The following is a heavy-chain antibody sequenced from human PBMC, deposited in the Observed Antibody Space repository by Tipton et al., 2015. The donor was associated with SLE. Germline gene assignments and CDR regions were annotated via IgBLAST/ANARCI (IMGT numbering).Heavy chain of an antibody. CDR2: IYHSGNI. J-gene: IGHJ4*02. V-gene: IGHV4-4*02. CDR3: ARVDGAYDQYYLDY. CDR1: GGAMTRGIYY. Sequence: TLSLTCSVSGGAMTRGIYYWSWIRQPAGKGLEWVGEIYHSGNINYNPSLKSRLTISVDKYRNQFFLQLTSVTAADTAVYYCARVDGAYDQYYLDYWGQGTLVTVSS. D-gene: IGHD4-17*01.